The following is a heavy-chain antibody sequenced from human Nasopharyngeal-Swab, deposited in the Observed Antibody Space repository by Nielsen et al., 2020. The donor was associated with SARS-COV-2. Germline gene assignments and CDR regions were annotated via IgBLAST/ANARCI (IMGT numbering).Heavy chain of an antibody. V-gene: IGHV3-7*05. J-gene: IGHJ4*02. Sequence: GGPLRLSCAASGITFSKYWMSWVRQAPGRGLEWVANIKDDGSEKYYVDSVKGRFTISRDNAKNSLYLQMSSLRAEDTAVYYCVRIQRGYSYGSDDYWGQGTLVTVSS. D-gene: IGHD5-18*01. CDR2: IKDDGSEK. CDR3: VRIQRGYSYGSDDY. CDR1: GITFSKYW.